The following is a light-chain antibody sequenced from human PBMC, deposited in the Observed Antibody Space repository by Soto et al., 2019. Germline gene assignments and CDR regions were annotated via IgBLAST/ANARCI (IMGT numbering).Light chain of an antibody. CDR3: ILYMNSGIWV. Sequence: QTVVTPEPSFSVSPGGTVTLTCGLNSGSISTSFYPTWYQQTPGQAPRTLIYNTNTRSSGVPDRFSGSILGNKAALTITGAQADDESDSHCILYMNSGIWVFGGGTKLTVL. J-gene: IGLJ2*01. CDR2: NTN. CDR1: SGSISTSFY. V-gene: IGLV8-61*01.